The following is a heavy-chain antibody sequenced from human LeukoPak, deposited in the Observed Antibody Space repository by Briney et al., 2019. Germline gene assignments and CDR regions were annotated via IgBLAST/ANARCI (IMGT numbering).Heavy chain of an antibody. D-gene: IGHD3-22*01. J-gene: IGHJ6*03. Sequence: SETLSLTCTVSGGSISSYYWSWIRQPPGKGLEWIGYIYYSGSTNYNPSLKSRVTISVDTSKNQFSLKLSSVTAADTAVYYCARDRYYYDSSGHYYMDVWGKGTTVTISS. CDR3: ARDRYYYDSSGHYYMDV. CDR1: GGSISSYY. CDR2: IYYSGST. V-gene: IGHV4-59*01.